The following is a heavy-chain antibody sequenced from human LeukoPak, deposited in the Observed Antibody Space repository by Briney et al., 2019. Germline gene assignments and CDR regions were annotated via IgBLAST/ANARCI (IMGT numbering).Heavy chain of an antibody. Sequence: PGASLKISCKGSGYSFTSYWIGWVRQLPGKGLEWMGIIYPGDSDTRYSPSFQGQVTISADKSISTAYLQWSSLKASDTAMYYCARLGNQGYSSSWYNWFDPWGQGTLVTVSS. CDR3: ARLGNQGYSSSWYNWFDP. D-gene: IGHD6-13*01. CDR1: GYSFTSYW. J-gene: IGHJ5*02. CDR2: IYPGDSDT. V-gene: IGHV5-51*01.